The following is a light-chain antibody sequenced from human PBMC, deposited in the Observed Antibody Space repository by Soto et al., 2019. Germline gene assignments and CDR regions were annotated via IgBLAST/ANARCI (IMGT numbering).Light chain of an antibody. Sequence: QLVLTQSPSASASLGASVTLTCTLSSGHRNYAIAWHQQQPEKGPRYLMKVNIDGSHNQGDGIPDRFSGSSSGAERYLTISSLQSEDEADYYCQTWGTGIRVFGGGTKLTVL. V-gene: IGLV4-69*01. CDR2: VNIDGSH. CDR1: SGHRNYA. J-gene: IGLJ2*01. CDR3: QTWGTGIRV.